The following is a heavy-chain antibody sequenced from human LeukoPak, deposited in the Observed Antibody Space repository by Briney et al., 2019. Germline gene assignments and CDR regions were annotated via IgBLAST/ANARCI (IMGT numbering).Heavy chain of an antibody. Sequence: SETLSLTCTVSGASTSRYYWSWMRQPPGKGLEWIGYVSKTGSTTNYSPSLKSRVTISIDTSKNQFSLRLSSVTAADTAVYYCASGGDTAKTGYWGQGTLVTVSS. CDR3: ASGGDTAKTGY. D-gene: IGHD5-18*01. CDR2: VSKTGST. J-gene: IGHJ4*02. CDR1: GASTSRYY. V-gene: IGHV4-59*08.